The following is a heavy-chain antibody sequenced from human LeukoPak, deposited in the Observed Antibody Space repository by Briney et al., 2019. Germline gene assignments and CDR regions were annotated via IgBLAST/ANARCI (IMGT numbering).Heavy chain of an antibody. V-gene: IGHV1-69*13. Sequence: SVKVSCKASGGTFSSYAISWVRQAPGQGLEWMGGIIPIFGTANYAQKFQGRVTITADESTSTAYMELSSLRSEDTAVYYCARYYCSGGSCDSTFDYWGQGTLVTVPS. J-gene: IGHJ4*02. CDR1: GGTFSSYA. D-gene: IGHD2-15*01. CDR3: ARYYCSGGSCDSTFDY. CDR2: IIPIFGTA.